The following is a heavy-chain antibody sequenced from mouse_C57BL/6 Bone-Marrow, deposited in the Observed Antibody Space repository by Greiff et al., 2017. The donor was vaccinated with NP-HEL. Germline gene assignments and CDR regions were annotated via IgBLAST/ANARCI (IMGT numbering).Heavy chain of an antibody. CDR2: INPSNGGT. V-gene: IGHV1-53*01. J-gene: IGHJ4*01. Sequence: QVQLQQPGTELVKPGASVKLSCKASGYTFTSYWMHWVKQRPGQGLEWIGNINPSNGGTNYNEKFKSKATLTVDKSSSTAYMQLSSLTSEDSAVYYCASGRIYYDYDEYAMDYWGQGTSVTVSS. D-gene: IGHD2-4*01. CDR3: ASGRIYYDYDEYAMDY. CDR1: GYTFTSYW.